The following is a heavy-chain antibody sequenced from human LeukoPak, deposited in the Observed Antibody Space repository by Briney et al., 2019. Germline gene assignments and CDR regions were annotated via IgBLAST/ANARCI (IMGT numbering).Heavy chain of an antibody. Sequence: GGSLRLSCAASGFTFSDYYMSWIRQAPGKGLEWVSYISISSSYTNYADSVKGRFTISRDNAKNSLYLQMNSLRAEDTAVYYCAGDGSSSWPNWFDPWGQGTLVTVSS. CDR1: GFTFSDYY. CDR2: ISISSSYT. D-gene: IGHD6-13*01. J-gene: IGHJ5*02. V-gene: IGHV3-11*06. CDR3: AGDGSSSWPNWFDP.